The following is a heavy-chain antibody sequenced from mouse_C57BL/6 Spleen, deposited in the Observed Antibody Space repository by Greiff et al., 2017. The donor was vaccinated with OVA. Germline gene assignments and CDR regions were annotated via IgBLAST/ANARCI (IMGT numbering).Heavy chain of an antibody. J-gene: IGHJ1*03. V-gene: IGHV2-3*01. D-gene: IGHD1-1*01. CDR3: AKRSDYGSSYVRWYFDV. CDR1: GFSLTSYG. Sequence: VKLQESGPGLVAPSQSLSITCTVSGFSLTSYGVSWVRQPPGKGLEWLGVIWGDGSTNYHSAIISRLSISKDNSKSQVFLKLNSLQPDDTATYYCAKRSDYGSSYVRWYFDVWGTGTTVTVSS. CDR2: IWGDGST.